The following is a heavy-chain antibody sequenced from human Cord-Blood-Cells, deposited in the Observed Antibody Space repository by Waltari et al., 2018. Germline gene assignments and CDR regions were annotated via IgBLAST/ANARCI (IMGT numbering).Heavy chain of an antibody. CDR1: GSSLSTSGVG. J-gene: IGHJ4*02. D-gene: IGHD6-6*01. V-gene: IGHV2-5*01. CDR3: AHSQGGGQLVDY. CDR2: IYWNDDK. Sequence: QITLKESGPTLVKPTQTLTLTCTLSGSSLSTSGVGVGWIRQPPGKALEWLALIYWNDDKRYSPSLKSRLTITKDTSKNQVVLTMTNMDPVDTATYYCAHSQGGGQLVDYWGQGTLVTVSS.